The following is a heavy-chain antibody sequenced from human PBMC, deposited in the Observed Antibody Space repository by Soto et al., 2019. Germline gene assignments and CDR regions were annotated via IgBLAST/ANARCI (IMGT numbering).Heavy chain of an antibody. CDR3: TRGLGTAIVGDF. Sequence: PGESLKISCKGSGYSFTTYWIGWVRQMPGKGLEWMGLIYPGDSDTKYSPAFQGRVTISADKSLTTAFLQWSSLKASDSAVYYCTRGLGTAIVGDFWGQGTLVTVSS. V-gene: IGHV5-51*01. CDR2: IYPGDSDT. J-gene: IGHJ4*02. CDR1: GYSFTTYW. D-gene: IGHD2-21*01.